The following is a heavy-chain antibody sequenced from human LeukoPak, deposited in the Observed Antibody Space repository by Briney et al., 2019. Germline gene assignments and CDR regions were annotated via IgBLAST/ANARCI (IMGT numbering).Heavy chain of an antibody. CDR1: GFTFSSYW. D-gene: IGHD6-19*01. CDR3: AVLTNLHLAVSPGDKYMDV. V-gene: IGHV3-7*01. Sequence: GGSLRLSCAASGFTFSSYWMSWVRQAPGKGLEWVANIKQDGSEKYYVDSVKGRFTISRDNAKNSLYLQMNSLRVEDTAVYYCAVLTNLHLAVSPGDKYMDVWGKGTTVTVSS. J-gene: IGHJ6*03. CDR2: IKQDGSEK.